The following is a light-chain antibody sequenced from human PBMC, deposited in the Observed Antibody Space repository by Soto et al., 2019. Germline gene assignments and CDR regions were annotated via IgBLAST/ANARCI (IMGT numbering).Light chain of an antibody. CDR1: QSVDTY. CDR3: QQYNDWPRT. CDR2: GAS. J-gene: IGKJ1*01. Sequence: EILMTQSPDTLSVSLGERATLSCRATQSVDTYLAWYQQRPGQSPRLLIYGASTRATDVPGRFSGSGSGTEFPLTITSLQSEDFAVYYCQQYNDWPRTFGQGTKVEIK. V-gene: IGKV3-15*01.